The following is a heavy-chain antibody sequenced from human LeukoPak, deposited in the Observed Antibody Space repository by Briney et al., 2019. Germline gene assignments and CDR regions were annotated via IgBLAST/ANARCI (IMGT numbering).Heavy chain of an antibody. V-gene: IGHV3-33*01. D-gene: IGHD4-17*01. CDR1: GFIFRNYD. J-gene: IGHJ4*02. Sequence: PWRSLTLTCAASGFIFRNYDMHWICQAPGQGLEWVAILWYDGSNRYYADSVKGRFTTSRDYSKNTLYLQMYSLRAYDTAVYYCARAEVNDYDPQLGYWGQGTLVTVSS. CDR3: ARAEVNDYDPQLGY. CDR2: LWYDGSNR.